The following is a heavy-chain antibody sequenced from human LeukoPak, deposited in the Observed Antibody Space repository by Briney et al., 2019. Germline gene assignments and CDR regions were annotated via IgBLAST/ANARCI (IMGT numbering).Heavy chain of an antibody. CDR1: GYSFTNYW. J-gene: IGHJ4*02. CDR2: IYAGDSDT. Sequence: GESLQISCQASGYSFTNYWIGWVRQMPGKGLGWMGIIYAGDSDTRYSPSFQGQVTISADKSISTAFLQWSSLKASDTAMYYCARHSYATDYWGQGTLVTVSS. D-gene: IGHD3-16*01. CDR3: ARHSYATDY. V-gene: IGHV5-51*01.